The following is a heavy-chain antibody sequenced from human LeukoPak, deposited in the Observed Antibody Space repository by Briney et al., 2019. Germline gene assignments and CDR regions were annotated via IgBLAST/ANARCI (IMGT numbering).Heavy chain of an antibody. CDR1: GFTFSSYE. CDR3: ARAAFEAFDI. D-gene: IGHD2-2*01. V-gene: IGHV3-48*03. J-gene: IGHJ3*02. CDR2: ISSSGSTI. Sequence: GGSLRLSCAASGFTFSSYEMNWVRQAPGKGLEWVSYISSSGSTIYYADPVKGRFTISRDNARNSLYLQMNSLRAEDTAVYYCARAAFEAFDIWGQGTMVTVSS.